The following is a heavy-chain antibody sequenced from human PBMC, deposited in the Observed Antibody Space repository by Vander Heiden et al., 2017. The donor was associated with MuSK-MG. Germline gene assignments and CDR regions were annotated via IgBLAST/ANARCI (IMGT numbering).Heavy chain of an antibody. CDR3: ARDNGGNFDY. V-gene: IGHV3-48*01. Sequence: EVQLVESGGGLVQPGGSLRLSCAASGFTFSAYTMNWVRQTPGKGLEWISYISSSSNAINYADSVKGRFTISRDHAKNSLYLKMNSLRAEDTAVYYCARDNGGNFDYWGQGTLVTVSS. J-gene: IGHJ4*02. CDR2: ISSSSNAI. CDR1: GFTFSAYT. D-gene: IGHD4-17*01.